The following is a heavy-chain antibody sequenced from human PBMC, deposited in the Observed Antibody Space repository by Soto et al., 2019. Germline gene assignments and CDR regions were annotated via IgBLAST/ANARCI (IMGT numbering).Heavy chain of an antibody. J-gene: IGHJ1*01. D-gene: IGHD3-22*01. CDR2: ISSSSNFV. CDR1: GFTFSSYS. Sequence: EVQLVESGGGLVKPGGSLRLSCAASGFTFSSYSMNWVRQAPGMGLEWVSSISSSSNFVYYADSVKGRFTVSRDNAKNSLYLQLDSLRAEDTAVYYCARDYYDSEDAEYFQHWGQGTLVTVSS. CDR3: ARDYYDSEDAEYFQH. V-gene: IGHV3-21*01.